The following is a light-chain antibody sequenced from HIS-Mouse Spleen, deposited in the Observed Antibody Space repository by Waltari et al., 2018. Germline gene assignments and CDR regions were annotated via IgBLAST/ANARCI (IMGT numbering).Light chain of an antibody. V-gene: IGLV2-23*03. CDR1: SRDVGSYNL. Sequence: ALTQPASVSGSPGQSITISCTGTSRDVGSYNLVSWYQQHPGTAPQLMIYEGSKRPSGVSNRFAGSKSGNTASLTISGLQAEDEADYYCCSYAGSSTFGVFGGGTKLTVL. CDR2: EGS. CDR3: CSYAGSSTFGV. J-gene: IGLJ3*02.